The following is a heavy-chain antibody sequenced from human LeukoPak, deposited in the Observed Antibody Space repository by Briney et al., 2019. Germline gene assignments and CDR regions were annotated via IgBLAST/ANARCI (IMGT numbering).Heavy chain of an antibody. Sequence: SETLSLTCTISGGSISSYYWSWIRQPPGKGLEWIGEINHSGSTNYNPSLKSRVTISVDTSKNQFSLKLSSVTAADTAVYYCARHSSWYQYYFDYWGQGTLVTVSS. CDR3: ARHSSWYQYYFDY. CDR1: GGSISSYY. D-gene: IGHD6-13*01. CDR2: INHSGST. V-gene: IGHV4-34*01. J-gene: IGHJ4*02.